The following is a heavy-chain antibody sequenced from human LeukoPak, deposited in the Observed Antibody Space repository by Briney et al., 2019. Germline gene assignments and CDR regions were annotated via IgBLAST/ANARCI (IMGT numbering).Heavy chain of an antibody. D-gene: IGHD6-13*01. V-gene: IGHV4-38-2*01. Sequence: SETLSLTCAVYGGSFSGYYRGWIRQPPGKGLEWIGSIYHSGSTYYNPSLKSRVTISVDTSKNQFSLKLSSVTAADTAVYYCARLAGKLHYYYYYMDVWGKGTTVTVSS. CDR3: ARLAGKLHYYYYYMDV. CDR2: IYHSGST. J-gene: IGHJ6*03. CDR1: GGSFSGYY.